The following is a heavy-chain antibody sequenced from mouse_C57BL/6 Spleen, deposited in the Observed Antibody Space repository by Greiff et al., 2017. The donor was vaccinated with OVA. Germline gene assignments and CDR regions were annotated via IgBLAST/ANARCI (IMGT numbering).Heavy chain of an antibody. Sequence: EVKLMESGGGLVKPGGSLKLSCAASGFTFSDYGMHWVRQAPEKGLEWVAYLSSGSSTIYSADTVKGRFTISSDNAKNTLFLQMTSLRSKDTAMYYCARDTFYYAMDYWGQGTSVTVSS. CDR3: ARDTFYYAMDY. J-gene: IGHJ4*01. CDR2: LSSGSSTI. V-gene: IGHV5-17*01. CDR1: GFTFSDYG.